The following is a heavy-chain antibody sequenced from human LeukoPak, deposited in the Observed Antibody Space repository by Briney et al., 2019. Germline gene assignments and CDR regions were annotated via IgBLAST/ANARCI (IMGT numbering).Heavy chain of an antibody. CDR1: GFTFSTYF. CDR3: ARERQDTIVHSGAFDI. Sequence: GGSLRLSCAASGFTFSTYFMHWVRQAPGKGLEWVAVIASDGSHTFYVESVKGRLTISRDNSKNTLYLQMNSLRAEDTAVYFCARERQDTIVHSGAFDIGGQGTMVTVSS. D-gene: IGHD3-10*01. V-gene: IGHV3-30-3*01. CDR2: IASDGSHT. J-gene: IGHJ3*02.